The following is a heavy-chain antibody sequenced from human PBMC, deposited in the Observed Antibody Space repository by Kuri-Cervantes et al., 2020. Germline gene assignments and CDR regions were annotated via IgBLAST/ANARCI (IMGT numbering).Heavy chain of an antibody. CDR1: GFTFSSYS. D-gene: IGHD1-26*01. CDR2: ISSSSSYI. V-gene: IGHV3-21*01. CDR3: ARDPDPGIVSQYGMDV. J-gene: IGHJ6*02. Sequence: GESLKISCAASGFTFSSYSMNWVRQAPGKGLEWVSSISSSSSYIYYADSVKGRFTISRDNAKNSLYLQMNSLRAEDTAVYYCARDPDPGIVSQYGMDVWGQGTTVTVSS.